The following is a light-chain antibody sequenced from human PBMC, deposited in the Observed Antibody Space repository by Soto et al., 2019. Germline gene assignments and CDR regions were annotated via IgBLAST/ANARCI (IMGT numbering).Light chain of an antibody. J-gene: IGKJ4*01. CDR1: QSVSNSY. CDR2: GAS. V-gene: IGKV3-20*01. CDR3: QQYDSPLK. Sequence: EIVLTQSPGTLSLSPGERATLSSRASQSVSNSYLAWYQQKPGQAPRLLIYGASSSATGIPARFSGSGSGTEFTVTSRRLGAEELAVYYCQQYDSPLKFGGGTKVEIK.